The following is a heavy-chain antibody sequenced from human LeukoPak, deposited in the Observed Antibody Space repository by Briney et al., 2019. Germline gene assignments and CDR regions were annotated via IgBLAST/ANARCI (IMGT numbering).Heavy chain of an antibody. Sequence: PGGSLRLSCAASGLTFRSYWMHWVRQASGKGLVWVSRINSDGTSTSYADSVKGRFTISRDNAKNSLYLQMNSLRAEDTAVYYCARVGEGGSLQPWGQGTLVTVSS. V-gene: IGHV3-74*01. CDR2: INSDGTST. CDR1: GLTFRSYW. J-gene: IGHJ5*02. D-gene: IGHD3-16*01. CDR3: ARVGEGGSLQP.